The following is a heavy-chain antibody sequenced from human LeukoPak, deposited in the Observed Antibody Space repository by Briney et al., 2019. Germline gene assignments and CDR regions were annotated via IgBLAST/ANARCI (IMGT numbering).Heavy chain of an antibody. Sequence: GGSLRLSCAASGFTFSSNYMSWVRQAPGKGLEWVSVIYSGGSTYYADSVKGRFTISRDNSKNTLYLQMNSLRAEDTAVYYCARCNGYNGYYFDYWGQGTLVTVSS. CDR1: GFTFSSNY. D-gene: IGHD5-24*01. V-gene: IGHV3-53*01. CDR2: IYSGGST. CDR3: ARCNGYNGYYFDY. J-gene: IGHJ4*02.